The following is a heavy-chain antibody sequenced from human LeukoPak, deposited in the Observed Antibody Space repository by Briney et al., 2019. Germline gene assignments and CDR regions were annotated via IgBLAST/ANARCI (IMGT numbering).Heavy chain of an antibody. CDR1: GYTFTSYG. V-gene: IGHV1-18*01. Sequence: ASVKVSCKASGYTFTSYGISWVRQAPGQGLEWMGWISAYNGNTNYAQKLQGRVTMTTDTSTSTAYMELRSLRSDDTAVYYCARRVNMVRGVIPYFDYWGQGPLVTVSS. CDR3: ARRVNMVRGVIPYFDY. J-gene: IGHJ4*02. D-gene: IGHD3-10*01. CDR2: ISAYNGNT.